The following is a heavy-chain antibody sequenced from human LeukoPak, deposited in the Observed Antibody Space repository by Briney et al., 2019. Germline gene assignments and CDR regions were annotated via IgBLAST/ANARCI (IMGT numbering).Heavy chain of an antibody. CDR1: GYTFTSHY. CDR3: ARVGTVTHRVYYFDY. Sequence: ASVKVSCKASGYTFTSHYMHWVRQAPGQGLEWMGIMNLSDGGTNYAQKFQGRVTMTRDTSTSTVYMELSSLRSEDTAVYYCARVGTVTHRVYYFDYWGQGTLVTVSS. V-gene: IGHV1-46*01. D-gene: IGHD4-17*01. J-gene: IGHJ4*02. CDR2: MNLSDGGT.